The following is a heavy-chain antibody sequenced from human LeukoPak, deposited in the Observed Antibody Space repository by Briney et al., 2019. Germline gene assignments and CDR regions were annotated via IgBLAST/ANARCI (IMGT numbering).Heavy chain of an antibody. CDR2: INPSGGAT. V-gene: IGHV1-46*01. Sequence: ASVKVSCKASGYTFTSYYMHWVRQAPGQGLEWMGIINPSGGATSYAQKFQGRVTMTRDTSTSTVYMELSSLRSEDTAVYYCARLGSYYDSSGYPHEWGQGTLVTVSS. D-gene: IGHD3-22*01. J-gene: IGHJ4*02. CDR1: GYTFTSYY. CDR3: ARLGSYYDSSGYPHE.